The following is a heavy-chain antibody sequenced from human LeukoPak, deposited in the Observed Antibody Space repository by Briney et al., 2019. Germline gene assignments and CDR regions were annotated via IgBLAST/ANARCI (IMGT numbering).Heavy chain of an antibody. V-gene: IGHV5-51*01. Sequence: GESLKISCKGSGYKFSIYWIGWVRQMPGKGLEWMGIVYPGDSDTRYGPSFQGQVTISADNSITTAYLQWNSLEASDTAMNYCARGDYYDSSGYYYVAWGQGTLVTVSS. D-gene: IGHD3-22*01. CDR1: GYKFSIYW. CDR2: VYPGDSDT. CDR3: ARGDYYDSSGYYYVA. J-gene: IGHJ5*02.